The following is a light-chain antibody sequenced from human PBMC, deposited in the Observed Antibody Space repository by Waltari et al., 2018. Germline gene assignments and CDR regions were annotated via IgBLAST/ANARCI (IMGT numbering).Light chain of an antibody. J-gene: IGKJ2*01. Sequence: EIVLTQSPGTLSLSPGERANLSCRASQRVSSSYLAWHQQKPGQAPRLLIYGASSRATGIPDRFSGSGSGTDFTLTISRLEPEDFAVYYCQQYGSSPYTFGQGTKLEIK. CDR1: QRVSSSY. CDR2: GAS. CDR3: QQYGSSPYT. V-gene: IGKV3-20*01.